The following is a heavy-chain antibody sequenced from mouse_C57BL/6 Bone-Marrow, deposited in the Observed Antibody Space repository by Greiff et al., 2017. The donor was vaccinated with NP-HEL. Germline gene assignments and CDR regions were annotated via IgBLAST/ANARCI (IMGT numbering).Heavy chain of an antibody. Sequence: EVKLVESGGDLVKPGGSLKLSCAASGFTFSSYGMSWVRQTPDKRLEWVATISSGGSYTYYPDSVKGRFTISRDNAKNTLYLQMSSLKSEDTAMYYCARKGLDSNGFAYWGQGTLVTVSA. J-gene: IGHJ3*01. CDR2: ISSGGSYT. D-gene: IGHD2-5*01. V-gene: IGHV5-6*01. CDR3: ARKGLDSNGFAY. CDR1: GFTFSSYG.